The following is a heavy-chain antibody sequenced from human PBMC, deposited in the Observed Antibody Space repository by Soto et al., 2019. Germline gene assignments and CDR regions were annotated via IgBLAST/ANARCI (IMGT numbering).Heavy chain of an antibody. J-gene: IGHJ4*02. CDR2: LSGNSGTT. Sequence: EVQLLESGGGLVQPGGSLRLSCAASGFTFSTYAMTWVRQAPGKGLEWVSALSGNSGTTYSADSVKGRFTISRDNSRNTLSLQMSSLRAEDTALYYCAKGSKFTIFSPYDYWGQGTLVTVSS. CDR3: AKGSKFTIFSPYDY. CDR1: GFTFSTYA. V-gene: IGHV3-23*01. D-gene: IGHD3-3*01.